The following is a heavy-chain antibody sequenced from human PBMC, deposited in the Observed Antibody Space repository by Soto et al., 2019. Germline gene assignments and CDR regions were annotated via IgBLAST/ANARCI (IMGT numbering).Heavy chain of an antibody. CDR3: AQPGIAGQGTSNSWYGMDV. CDR2: ISGSGGST. J-gene: IGHJ6*02. D-gene: IGHD6-13*01. CDR1: GFTFSSYA. V-gene: IGHV3-23*01. Sequence: GESLKISCAASGFTFSSYAMSWVRQAPGKGLEWVSAISGSGGSTYYADSVKGRFTISRDNSKNTLYLQMNSLRAEDTAVDYGAQPGIAGQGTSNSWYGMDVWGQGTTVTVSS.